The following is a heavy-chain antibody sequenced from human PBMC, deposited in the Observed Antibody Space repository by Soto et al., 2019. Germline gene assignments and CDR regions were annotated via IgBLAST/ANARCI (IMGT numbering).Heavy chain of an antibody. CDR3: ASWGDDYYDSSGPTFDY. J-gene: IGHJ4*02. Sequence: QVQLVQSGAEVKKPGASVKVSCKASGYTFTSYYMHWVRQAPGQGLEWMGIINPSGGSTSYAQKCQGRVTMTRDTSTSTVYMELSSLRSEDTAVYYCASWGDDYYDSSGPTFDYWGQGTLVTVSS. CDR1: GYTFTSYY. D-gene: IGHD3-22*01. V-gene: IGHV1-46*01. CDR2: INPSGGST.